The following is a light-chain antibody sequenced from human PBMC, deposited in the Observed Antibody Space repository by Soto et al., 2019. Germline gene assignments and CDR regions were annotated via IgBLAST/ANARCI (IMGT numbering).Light chain of an antibody. CDR2: STN. CDR1: TGAVTSGNY. V-gene: IGLV7-43*01. CDR3: LLYYGGSVV. Sequence: QAVVTQEASLTVSPGGTVIFTCASSTGAVTSGNYPNWIQQKPGQAPRALIYSTNYKHSWTPARFSGSLLGGKAALTLSGVQPEDEADYYCLLYYGGSVVFGGGTKLTVL. J-gene: IGLJ2*01.